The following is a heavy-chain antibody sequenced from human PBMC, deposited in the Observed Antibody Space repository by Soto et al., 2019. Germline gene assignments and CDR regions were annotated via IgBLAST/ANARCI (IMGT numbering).Heavy chain of an antibody. V-gene: IGHV4-59*01. CDR3: ARGRGGTYDAFDI. CDR1: SGSIGTYF. Sequence: TLSLTCTVSSGSIGTYFWSWIRQPPGKGLEWIGYIYYSGTTNYNPSLKSRVTIFLDTSKNQFSLRLSSVTAADTAVYYCARGRGGTYDAFDIWGQGTLVTVSS. CDR2: IYYSGTT. D-gene: IGHD1-26*01. J-gene: IGHJ3*02.